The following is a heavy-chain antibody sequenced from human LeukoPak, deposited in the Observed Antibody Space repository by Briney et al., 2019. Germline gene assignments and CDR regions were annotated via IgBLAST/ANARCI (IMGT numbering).Heavy chain of an antibody. J-gene: IGHJ4*02. Sequence: GGSLRLSCAASGFTFSSYWMSWVRQAPGKGLEWVANIKPDGSEKYYVDSVKGRFTISRDNAKNSLYLQMNSLRAEDTAVYYCARDRKSSSSWLLDYWGQGTLVTVSS. V-gene: IGHV3-7*01. CDR2: IKPDGSEK. CDR1: GFTFSSYW. D-gene: IGHD6-13*01. CDR3: ARDRKSSSSWLLDY.